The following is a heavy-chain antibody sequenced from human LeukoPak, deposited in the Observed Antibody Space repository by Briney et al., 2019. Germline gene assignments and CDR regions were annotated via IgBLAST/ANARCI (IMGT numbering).Heavy chain of an antibody. CDR1: GFTVSNYS. Sequence: PGGSLRLSWAASGFTVSNYSISWVRQAPGKLLEWVAAITCIGCNTYYADSVKGRFTISRDNSKNTVFLQMNRMRDEDTAVYYCAKWGDYDVLTGYYVSDYWGQGTLVTVSS. V-gene: IGHV3-23*01. J-gene: IGHJ4*02. CDR3: AKWGDYDVLTGYYVSDY. CDR2: ITCIGCNT. D-gene: IGHD3-9*01.